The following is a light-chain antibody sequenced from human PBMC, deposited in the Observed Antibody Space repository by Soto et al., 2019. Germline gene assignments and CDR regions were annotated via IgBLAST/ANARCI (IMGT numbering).Light chain of an antibody. V-gene: IGKV3-20*01. CDR2: GAS. Sequence: EIVLTQSPGTLSLSPGERATLSSRASQSVSNTYLAWYQQKRGQAPRLLISGASRRATGIPDRFSGSGSGTDFTLSITRLEPEDFAVYYCQQYGSSPQTFGQGTKVEIK. J-gene: IGKJ1*01. CDR1: QSVSNTY. CDR3: QQYGSSPQT.